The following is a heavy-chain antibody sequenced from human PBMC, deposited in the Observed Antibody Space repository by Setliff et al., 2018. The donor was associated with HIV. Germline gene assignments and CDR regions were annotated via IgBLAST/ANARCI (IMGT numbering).Heavy chain of an antibody. D-gene: IGHD3-9*01. CDR3: ARGPQGRYFDWLSPLQVRYYCYYMDV. Sequence: SVKVSCKASGGTFTSYPISWVRQAPGQGLEWMGGIIPIIGTTHYAQKFQGRVTITTDESTSTAYMELSSLRSDDTAVYYCARGPQGRYFDWLSPLQVRYYCYYMDVWGKGTTVTVSS. J-gene: IGHJ6*03. CDR1: GGTFTSYP. CDR2: IIPIIGTT. V-gene: IGHV1-69*05.